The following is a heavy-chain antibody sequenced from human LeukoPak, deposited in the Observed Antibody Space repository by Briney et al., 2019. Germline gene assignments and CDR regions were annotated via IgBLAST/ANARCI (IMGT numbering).Heavy chain of an antibody. Sequence: SETLSLTCTVSGGSISSSSYYWGWIRQPPGKGLEWIGSIYYSGSTHYNPSLKSRVTISVDTSKNQFSLKLSSVTAADTAVYYCARLGGSYYGEAFDIWGQGTMVTVSS. CDR1: GGSISSSSYY. CDR2: IYYSGST. V-gene: IGHV4-39*01. J-gene: IGHJ3*02. CDR3: ARLGGSYYGEAFDI. D-gene: IGHD1-26*01.